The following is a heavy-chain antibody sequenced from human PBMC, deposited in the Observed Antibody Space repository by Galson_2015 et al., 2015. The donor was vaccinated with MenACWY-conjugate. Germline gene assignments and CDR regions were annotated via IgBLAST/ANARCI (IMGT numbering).Heavy chain of an antibody. Sequence: SETLSLTCTVSGGSISSSSYYWGWIRQPPGKGLEWIGSIYYSGSTYYNPSLKSRVTISVDTSKNQFSLKLSSVTAADTAVYYCARKKLRFLEPFDYWGQGTLVTVSS. CDR1: GGSISSSSYY. CDR2: IYYSGST. V-gene: IGHV4-39*01. D-gene: IGHD3-3*01. CDR3: ARKKLRFLEPFDY. J-gene: IGHJ4*02.